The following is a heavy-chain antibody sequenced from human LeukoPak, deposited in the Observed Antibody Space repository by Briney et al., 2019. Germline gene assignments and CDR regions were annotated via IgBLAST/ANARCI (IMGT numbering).Heavy chain of an antibody. Sequence: ASVKVSCKASGYTFTGYYMHWVRQAPGQGLEWMGRINPNSGGTNYAQKFQGRGTMTRDTSISTAYMELSRLRSDDTAVYYCARAPYCSGGSCYPFDYWGQGTLVTVSS. J-gene: IGHJ4*02. CDR2: INPNSGGT. CDR3: ARAPYCSGGSCYPFDY. D-gene: IGHD2-15*01. CDR1: GYTFTGYY. V-gene: IGHV1-2*06.